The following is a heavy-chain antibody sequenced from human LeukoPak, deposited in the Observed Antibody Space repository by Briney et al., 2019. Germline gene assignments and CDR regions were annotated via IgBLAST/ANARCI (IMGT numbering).Heavy chain of an antibody. CDR1: GESFSGYY. D-gene: IGHD3-22*01. V-gene: IGHV4-34*01. J-gene: IGHJ4*02. Sequence: SETLSLTCAVYGESFSGYYWSWIRQPPGKGLEWIGEINHSGSTNYNPSLKSRVTISVDTSKNQFSLKLSSVTAADTAVYYCASYYYDSSGYYRIDYWGQGTLVTVSS. CDR3: ASYYYDSSGYYRIDY. CDR2: INHSGST.